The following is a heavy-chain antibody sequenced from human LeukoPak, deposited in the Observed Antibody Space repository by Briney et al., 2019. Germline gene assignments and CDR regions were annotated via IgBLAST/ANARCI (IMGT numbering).Heavy chain of an antibody. D-gene: IGHD3-22*01. V-gene: IGHV5-51*01. CDR1: GYSFTSYW. CDR3: ARVAVTQYYYDSSGYYLY. J-gene: IGHJ4*02. Sequence: GESLKISCKGSGYSFTSYWIGWVRQMPGKGLEWMGIIYPGDSDTRYSPSFQGQFTISADKSISTAYLQWSSLKASDTAMYYCARVAVTQYYYDSSGYYLYWGQGTLVTVSS. CDR2: IYPGDSDT.